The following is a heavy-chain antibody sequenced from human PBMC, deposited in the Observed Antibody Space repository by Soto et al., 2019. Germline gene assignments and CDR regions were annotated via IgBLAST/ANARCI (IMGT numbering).Heavy chain of an antibody. CDR2: VSGSGDSI. CDR1: GFTFSSYA. D-gene: IGHD3-16*01. V-gene: IGHV3-23*01. CDR3: TKDVSYYDYIWGSCPVY. Sequence: EVQLLESGGGLVQPGGSLRLSCAASGFTFSSYAMSWVRQAPGKGLEWVSAVSGSGDSIYYADSVKGRFTISRDNSKNTRYLQMNSLRAEDTAVYYGTKDVSYYDYIWGSCPVYWGQGTLVTVSS. J-gene: IGHJ4*02.